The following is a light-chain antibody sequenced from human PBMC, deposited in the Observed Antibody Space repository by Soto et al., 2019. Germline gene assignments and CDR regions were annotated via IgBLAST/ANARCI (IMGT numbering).Light chain of an antibody. Sequence: QSVLTQPRSVSGSPGQSVTISCTGTSSDVGGYNYVSWYEQHPVKAPKLMIYDVTKRPSGVPDRFSGSKSGNTASLTISGPQAEDEADYYCCSYAGSYTWVFGTGTKLTVL. V-gene: IGLV2-11*01. CDR2: DVT. J-gene: IGLJ1*01. CDR1: SSDVGGYNY. CDR3: CSYAGSYTWV.